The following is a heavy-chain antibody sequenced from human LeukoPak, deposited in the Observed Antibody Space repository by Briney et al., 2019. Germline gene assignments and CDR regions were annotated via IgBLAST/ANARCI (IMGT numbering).Heavy chain of an antibody. CDR1: GFTFSNYG. CDR2: ITGSGAGT. V-gene: IGHV3-23*01. J-gene: IGHJ4*02. CDR3: AKDPGYYDSSGFSYYFDY. D-gene: IGHD3-22*01. Sequence: GGTLRLSCAASGFTFSNYGMSWVRRPPGKGLEWVSAITGSGAGTYYADSVRGRFIISRDNSKNTLYLQMNSLRAEDTAVYYCAKDPGYYDSSGFSYYFDYWGQGTLVTVSS.